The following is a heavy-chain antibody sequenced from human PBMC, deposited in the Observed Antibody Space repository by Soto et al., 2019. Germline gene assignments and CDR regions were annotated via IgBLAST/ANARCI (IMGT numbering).Heavy chain of an antibody. D-gene: IGHD2-15*01. CDR3: ARLQYCSGGSCYYGRYYYYYYMDV. CDR1: GGSISSYY. CDR2: IYYSGST. V-gene: IGHV4-59*08. Sequence: QVQLQESGPGLVKPSETLSLTCTVSGGSISSYYWSWIRQPPGKGLEWIGYIYYSGSTNYNPSRKRRVTISVDTAKNQFSLKLSSVTAADTAVYYCARLQYCSGGSCYYGRYYYYYYMDVWGKGTTVTVSS. J-gene: IGHJ6*03.